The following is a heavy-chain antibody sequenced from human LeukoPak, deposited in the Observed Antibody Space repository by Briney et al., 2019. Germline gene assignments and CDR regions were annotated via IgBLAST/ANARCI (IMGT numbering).Heavy chain of an antibody. J-gene: IGHJ4*02. CDR3: ARVESGFDS. CDR1: GGSISSSSYY. D-gene: IGHD2-15*01. CDR2: IYYSGST. V-gene: IGHV4-39*01. Sequence: SETLSLTCTVSGGSISSSSYYWGWIRQPPGKGLEWIGSIYYSGSTYYNPSLKSRVTISVDTSKNQFSLKLSSVTAADTAVYYCARVESGFDSWGQGTLVTVSS.